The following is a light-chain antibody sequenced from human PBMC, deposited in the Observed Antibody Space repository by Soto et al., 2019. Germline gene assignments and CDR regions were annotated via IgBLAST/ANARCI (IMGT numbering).Light chain of an antibody. Sequence: EIVLTQSPGTLSLSPGERATLSCRASQSVSSSYLAWYQQKPGQAPRLIIYGASSRATGIPDRFSGSGSGTDFTLTISRLEPEDLAVYYCQQYGSSPRTFGQGTKVDIK. V-gene: IGKV3-20*01. CDR3: QQYGSSPRT. CDR2: GAS. CDR1: QSVSSSY. J-gene: IGKJ1*01.